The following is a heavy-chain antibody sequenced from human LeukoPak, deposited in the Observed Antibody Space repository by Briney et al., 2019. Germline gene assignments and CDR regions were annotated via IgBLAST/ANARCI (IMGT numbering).Heavy chain of an antibody. Sequence: SETLSLTCAVYGGSFSGYYWSWIRQPPGKGLEWIGKINHSGSTNYNPSLKSRVTISVDTSKNQFSLKLSSVTAADTAVYYCARGNGTNWGRTHTNFDYWGQGTLATVSS. D-gene: IGHD7-27*01. CDR3: ARGNGTNWGRTHTNFDY. CDR2: INHSGST. V-gene: IGHV4-34*01. CDR1: GGSFSGYY. J-gene: IGHJ4*02.